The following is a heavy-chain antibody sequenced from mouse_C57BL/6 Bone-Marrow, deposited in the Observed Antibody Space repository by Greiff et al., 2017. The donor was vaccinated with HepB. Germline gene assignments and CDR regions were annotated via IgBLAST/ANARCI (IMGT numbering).Heavy chain of an antibody. V-gene: IGHV1-76*01. CDR2: IYPGSGNT. Sequence: QVQLKESGAELVRPGASVKLSCKASGYTFTDYYINWVKQRPGQGLEWIARIYPGSGNTYYNEKFKGKATLTAEKSSSTAYMQLSSLTSEDSAVYFCARITTPVATEWYFDVWGTGTTVTVSS. D-gene: IGHD1-1*01. J-gene: IGHJ1*03. CDR3: ARITTPVATEWYFDV. CDR1: GYTFTDYY.